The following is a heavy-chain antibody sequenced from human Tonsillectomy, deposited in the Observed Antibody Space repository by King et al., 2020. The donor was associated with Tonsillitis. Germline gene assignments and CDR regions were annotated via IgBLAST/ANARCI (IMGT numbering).Heavy chain of an antibody. J-gene: IGHJ4*02. CDR2: IYYSGST. CDR3: ARVNYYDSSGYLPSFDY. V-gene: IGHV4-31*03. Sequence: MQLQESGPGLVKPSQTLSLTCTVSGGSISSGGYYWRWIRQHPGEGLEWIGYIYYSGSTYYNPSLKSRVTISVDTSKNQFSLKLSSVTAADTAVYYCARVNYYDSSGYLPSFDYWGQGTLLTVSS. CDR1: GGSISSGGYY. D-gene: IGHD3-22*01.